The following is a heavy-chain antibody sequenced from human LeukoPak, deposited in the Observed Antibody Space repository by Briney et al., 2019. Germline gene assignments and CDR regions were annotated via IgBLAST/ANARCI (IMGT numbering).Heavy chain of an antibody. CDR3: PTDGLYDSSGYYMDS. CDR1: GGAISSYY. J-gene: IGHJ4*02. D-gene: IGHD3-22*01. V-gene: IGHV4-59*01. Sequence: PSETLSLTCTVSGGAISSYYWSWIRQPPGKGLEWIGYIYYSGGTKYNPSLMSRVTISVDRSQDLFSPSLSSVTGAETAVDYSPTDGLYDSSGYYMDSWGQGTPVIVSS. CDR2: IYYSGGT.